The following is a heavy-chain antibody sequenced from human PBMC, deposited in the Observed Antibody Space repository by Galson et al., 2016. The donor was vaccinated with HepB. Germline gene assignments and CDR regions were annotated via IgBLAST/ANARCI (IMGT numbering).Heavy chain of an antibody. CDR2: INWNGEST. D-gene: IGHD5-18*01. V-gene: IGHV3-20*01. CDR1: GFTLDDYG. CDR3: ARGALGYTYGYDTD. Sequence: SLRLSCAASGFTLDDYGMSWVRQAPGKGLEWVSGINWNGESTGYAGSVKGRFTISRDNAKNSLYLQMNSLRVEDTALYHCARGALGYTYGYDTDWGQGTLVTV. J-gene: IGHJ4*02.